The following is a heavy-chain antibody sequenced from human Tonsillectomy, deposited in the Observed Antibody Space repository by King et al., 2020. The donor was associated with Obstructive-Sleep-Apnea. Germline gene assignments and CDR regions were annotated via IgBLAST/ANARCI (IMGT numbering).Heavy chain of an antibody. J-gene: IGHJ5*02. Sequence: VQLVESGGGGFQPGRFLRLSCAASGFTFSSYGMPCVRQAPVKGLGLVSVIWSDGSNIYYGDSVKGRLTISRDNSKNMLYLQMNSLRVEDTAVYYCAKEDFGVLPTFDPWGQGTLVIVSS. CDR2: IWSDGSNI. D-gene: IGHD3-3*01. V-gene: IGHV3-33*06. CDR1: GFTFSSYG. CDR3: AKEDFGVLPTFDP.